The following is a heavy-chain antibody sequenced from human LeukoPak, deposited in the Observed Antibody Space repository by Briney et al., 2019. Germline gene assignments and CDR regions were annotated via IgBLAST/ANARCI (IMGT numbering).Heavy chain of an antibody. CDR3: ARHYGYGDHAPIGY. CDR1: GGSISSGDYY. Sequence: PSETLSLTCTVSGGSISSGDYYWSWIRQPPGKGLEWIGYIYYSGSTNYNPSLKSRVTISVDTSKNQFSLKLSSVTAADTAVYYCARHYGYGDHAPIGYWGQGTLVTVSS. J-gene: IGHJ4*02. CDR2: IYYSGST. V-gene: IGHV4-30-4*01. D-gene: IGHD4-17*01.